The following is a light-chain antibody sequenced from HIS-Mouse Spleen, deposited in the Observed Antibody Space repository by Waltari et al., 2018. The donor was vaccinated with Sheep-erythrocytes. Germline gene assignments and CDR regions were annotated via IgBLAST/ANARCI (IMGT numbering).Light chain of an antibody. J-gene: IGLJ3*02. V-gene: IGLV2-23*01. Sequence: QSALTQPASVSGSPGQSITISCTGTSSDVGRYNLVSWYQQHPGKAPKLMVYEGSKRPSGVSNRFSGSQSGNTASLTISELQAEDEADYYCCSYAGSSTPWVFGGGTKLTVL. CDR3: CSYAGSSTPWV. CDR2: EGS. CDR1: SSDVGRYNL.